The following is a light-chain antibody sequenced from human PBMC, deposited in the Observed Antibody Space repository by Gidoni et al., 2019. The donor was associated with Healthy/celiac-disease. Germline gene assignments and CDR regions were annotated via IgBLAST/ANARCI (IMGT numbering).Light chain of an antibody. CDR3: QQYGSSPLIT. J-gene: IGKJ5*01. CDR2: GAS. Sequence: EIVLTQSPGTLSLSPGERSTLSCRASQSVSSSYLAWYQQKPGQAPRLLIYGASSRATGIPDRFSGSGSGTDFTLTISRLEPEDLAVYYCQQYGSSPLITFGQXTRLEIK. V-gene: IGKV3-20*01. CDR1: QSVSSSY.